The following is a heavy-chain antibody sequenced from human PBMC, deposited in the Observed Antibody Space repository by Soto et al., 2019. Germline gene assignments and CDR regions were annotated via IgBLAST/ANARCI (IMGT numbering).Heavy chain of an antibody. D-gene: IGHD2-8*02. CDR2: IYHTGTT. V-gene: IGHV4-4*02. J-gene: IGHJ4*02. CDR3: ARDKITGLFDY. CDR1: GDSITNKDW. Sequence: PSETLSLTCAVYGDSITNKDWWSWVRQPPGMGLEWIGEIYHTGTTNYNPSLKSRVTISVDTSKNQFSLKLTSVTAADTAVYYCARDKITGLFDYWGQGTLVTVSS.